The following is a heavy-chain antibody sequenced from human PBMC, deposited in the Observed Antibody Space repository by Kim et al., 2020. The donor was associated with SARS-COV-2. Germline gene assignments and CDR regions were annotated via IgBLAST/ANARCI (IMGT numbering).Heavy chain of an antibody. J-gene: IGHJ5*02. V-gene: IGHV4-59*01. CDR2: VYHTGNT. CDR3: ASSGVGAVGWFDP. CDR1: GGSIRSYY. Sequence: SETLSLTCSVSGGSIRSYYWTWIRQSPGKRLEWIGYVYHTGNTNYNPSLRDRVTISLDTSKRQFSLTLTSVTAADTAVYYCASSGVGAVGWFDPWGQGTLVTVSS. D-gene: IGHD1-26*01.